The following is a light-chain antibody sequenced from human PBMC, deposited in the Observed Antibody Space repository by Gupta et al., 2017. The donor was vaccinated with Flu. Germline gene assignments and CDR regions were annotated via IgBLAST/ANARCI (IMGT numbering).Light chain of an antibody. CDR3: GTWNSDLRIWV. V-gene: IGLV1-51*02. J-gene: IGLJ3*02. CDR1: TSNIGKNY. Sequence: STSNIGKNYVSWYQQLPGTAPKLLIYENNKRPSGVPDRFSGSKSGTSATLAITGLQTGDEADFYCGTWNSDLRIWVFGGGTKLTVL. CDR2: ENN.